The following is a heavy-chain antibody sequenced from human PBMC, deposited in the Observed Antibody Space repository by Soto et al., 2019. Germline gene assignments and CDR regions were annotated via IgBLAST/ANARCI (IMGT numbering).Heavy chain of an antibody. CDR3: ARGRGYSYGSVGRFDY. D-gene: IGHD5-18*01. Sequence: QVQLQQWGAGLLKPSETLSLTCAVYGGSFSGYYWSWIRQPPGKGLEWIGEINHSGSTNYNPSLKSRVTISVDTSKNQFSLKLSSVTAADTAVYYCARGRGYSYGSVGRFDYWGQGTLVTVSS. V-gene: IGHV4-34*01. CDR1: GGSFSGYY. CDR2: INHSGST. J-gene: IGHJ4*02.